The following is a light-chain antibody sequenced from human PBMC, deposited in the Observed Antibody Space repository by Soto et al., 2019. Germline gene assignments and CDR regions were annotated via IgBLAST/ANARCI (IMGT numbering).Light chain of an antibody. CDR1: QSVRSN. V-gene: IGKV3-15*01. CDR2: GAS. Sequence: EIVMTESPATLSASPGERATLSCGASQSVRSNLAWYQQKPGQAPRLLIYGASTRATGIPARFGGSGSGTEFTLTISSLQAEDVAVYYCQQYYSTPEAFGPGTKVDIK. CDR3: QQYYSTPEA. J-gene: IGKJ3*01.